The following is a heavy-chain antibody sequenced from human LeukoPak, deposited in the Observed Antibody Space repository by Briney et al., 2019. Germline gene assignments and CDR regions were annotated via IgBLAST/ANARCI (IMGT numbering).Heavy chain of an antibody. D-gene: IGHD2-2*01. V-gene: IGHV3-30*18. CDR3: AKCKVPAATYYYYYGMDV. CDR1: RCTFSSYG. Sequence: GGSLRLSCAASRCTFSSYGVHWVRQAPGKGLEWVAVISYAGSNKYYADSVKGRFTTSRDNSKNTLYLQMNSLRAEDTAVYYCAKCKVPAATYYYYYGMDVWGKGTTVTVSS. CDR2: ISYAGSNK. J-gene: IGHJ6*04.